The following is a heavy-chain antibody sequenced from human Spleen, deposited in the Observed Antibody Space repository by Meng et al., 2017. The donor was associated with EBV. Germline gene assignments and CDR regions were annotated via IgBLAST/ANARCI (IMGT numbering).Heavy chain of an antibody. D-gene: IGHD3-10*01. CDR1: GGSFSGYY. V-gene: IGHV4-34*01. J-gene: IGHJ4*02. Sequence: QVQLQQWGAGLLQPSXXXXLTXXVYGGSFSGYYWSWIRQPPGKGLEWIGHIYSTGSANYNPSLKSRVTISVDTSKNQFSLKLSSVTAADTAVYYCARVPVQGLIIWGLDYWGQGTLVTVSS. CDR3: ARVPVQGLIIWGLDY. CDR2: IYSTGSA.